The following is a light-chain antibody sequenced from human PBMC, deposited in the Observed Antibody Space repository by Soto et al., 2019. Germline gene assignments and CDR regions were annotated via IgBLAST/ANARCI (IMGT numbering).Light chain of an antibody. J-gene: IGKJ3*01. Sequence: EIVLTQSPGTLSLSPGERATLSCRASQSINSSYFAWYQQKPGQAPRLIIYGASSRATGIPDRFSGSGSGTDFTLTISRLEPEDFAVYYCQQFGSSPGFTFGPGTKVEIK. CDR3: QQFGSSPGFT. CDR1: QSINSSY. V-gene: IGKV3-20*01. CDR2: GAS.